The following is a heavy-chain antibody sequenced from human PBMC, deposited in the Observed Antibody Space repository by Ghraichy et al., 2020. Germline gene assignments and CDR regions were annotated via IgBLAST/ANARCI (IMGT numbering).Heavy chain of an antibody. CDR1: GGTFSSYA. J-gene: IGHJ6*02. D-gene: IGHD3-10*01. V-gene: IGHV1-69*13. Sequence: SVKVSCKASGGTFSSYAISWVRQAPGQGLEWMGGIIPIFGTANYAQKFQGRVTITADESTSTAYMELSSLRSEDTAVYYCARERPAPVWFGEPPYYYYGMDVWGQGTTVTVSS. CDR3: ARERPAPVWFGEPPYYYYGMDV. CDR2: IIPIFGTA.